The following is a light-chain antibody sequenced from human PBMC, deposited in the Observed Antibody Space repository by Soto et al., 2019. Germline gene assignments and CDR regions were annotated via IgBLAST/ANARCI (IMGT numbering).Light chain of an antibody. CDR1: QSINIW. CDR3: QEYNGWGGEWT. Sequence: DIQMTQSPSTLSASVGDRVTITCRASQSINIWLAWYQQKAGKAPKMLIYDASTLESGVPSRFSGMGSRREFTLTSSRLQPDDFPTYYCQEYNGWGGEWTFGQGTKVEIK. J-gene: IGKJ1*01. CDR2: DAS. V-gene: IGKV1-5*01.